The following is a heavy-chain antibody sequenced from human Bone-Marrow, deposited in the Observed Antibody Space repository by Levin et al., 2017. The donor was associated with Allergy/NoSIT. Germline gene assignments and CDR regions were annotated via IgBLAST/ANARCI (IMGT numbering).Heavy chain of an antibody. D-gene: IGHD2/OR15-2a*01. J-gene: IGHJ6*02. V-gene: IGHV3-23*01. CDR2: MSGGGGTT. Sequence: QPGGSLRLSCAASGFTFDTYAMTWVRQAPGKGLEWVSDMSGGGGTTYYADSVKGRFTVSRDNSKHTLYLQMNSLRVEDTAIYYCAKNNRGALGYYGLDVWGQGTTVTVSS. CDR1: GFTFDTYA. CDR3: AKNNRGALGYYGLDV.